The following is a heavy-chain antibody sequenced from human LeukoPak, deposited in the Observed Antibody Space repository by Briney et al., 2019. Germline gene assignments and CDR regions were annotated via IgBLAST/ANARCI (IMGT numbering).Heavy chain of an antibody. CDR3: AKGGIPAGHFDY. D-gene: IGHD2-2*01. V-gene: IGHV3-30-3*01. Sequence: QTGGSLRLSCAASGFTFSSYAMHWVRQAPGKGLEWVAVISYDGSNKYYADSVKGRFTISRDNSKNTLYLQMNSLRAEDTALYYCAKGGIPAGHFDYWGQGTLVTVSS. CDR2: ISYDGSNK. CDR1: GFTFSSYA. J-gene: IGHJ4*02.